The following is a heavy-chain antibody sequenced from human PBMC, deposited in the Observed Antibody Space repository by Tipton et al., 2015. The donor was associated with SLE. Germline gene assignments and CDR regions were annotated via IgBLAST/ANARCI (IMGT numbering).Heavy chain of an antibody. V-gene: IGHV4-59*02. CDR2: ISDGGGT. D-gene: IGHD2-8*01. Sequence: PGLVKPSETLSLFCGVNEGSVSGFYWTWIRQPPGKGLEWIGYISDGGGTNYNPSLKSRVTISVDPAKNQFSLKLSSVTAADTAVYYCARQEYANPLTVLNAFEVWGQGTMVTVSS. CDR1: EGSVSGFY. J-gene: IGHJ3*01. CDR3: ARQEYANPLTVLNAFEV.